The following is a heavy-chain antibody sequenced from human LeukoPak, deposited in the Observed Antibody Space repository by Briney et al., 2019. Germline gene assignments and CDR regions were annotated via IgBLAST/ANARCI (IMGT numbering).Heavy chain of an antibody. CDR3: ARRGRYYDWFDP. V-gene: IGHV4-59*08. J-gene: IGHJ5*02. Sequence: SETLSLTCTVSGGSISSYYWSWIRQPPGKGLEWIGYIYYSGSTNYNPSLKSRVTISVDTSKNQFSLKVSSVTAADTAVYYCARRGRYYDWFDPWGQGTLVTVSS. CDR1: GGSISSYY. D-gene: IGHD3-3*01. CDR2: IYYSGST.